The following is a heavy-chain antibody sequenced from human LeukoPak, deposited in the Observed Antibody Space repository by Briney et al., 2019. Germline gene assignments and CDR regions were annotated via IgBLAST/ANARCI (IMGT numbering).Heavy chain of an antibody. Sequence: ASVKVSCKASGYTFTSYYMHWVRQAPGQGLEWMGWINAGNGNTKYSQKFQGRVTITRDTSASTAYMELSSLRSEDTAVYYCARGWVFGSSWYSSDYWGQGTLVTVSS. CDR2: INAGNGNT. D-gene: IGHD6-13*01. CDR1: GYTFTSYY. V-gene: IGHV1-3*01. J-gene: IGHJ4*02. CDR3: ARGWVFGSSWYSSDY.